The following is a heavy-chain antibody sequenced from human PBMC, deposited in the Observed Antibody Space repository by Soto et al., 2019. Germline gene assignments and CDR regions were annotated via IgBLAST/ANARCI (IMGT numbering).Heavy chain of an antibody. J-gene: IGHJ4*02. D-gene: IGHD5-18*01. CDR2: IWYDGSNK. Sequence: QVQLVESGGGVVQPGRSLRLSCAASGFTFSSYGMHWVRQAPGKGLEWVEVIWYDGSNKYYVDSVKGRFTISRDNSKNTVYLQKNSLRAEATTGDYCASDQGRGYNYGFDYWGQGTLVTVSS. CDR1: GFTFSSYG. CDR3: ASDQGRGYNYGFDY. V-gene: IGHV3-33*01.